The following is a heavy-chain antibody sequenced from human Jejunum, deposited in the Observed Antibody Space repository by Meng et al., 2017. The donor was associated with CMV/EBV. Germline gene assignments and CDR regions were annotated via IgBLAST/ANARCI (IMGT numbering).Heavy chain of an antibody. J-gene: IGHJ4*02. CDR3: ARDGPWAWGGSDY. V-gene: IGHV1-46*01. D-gene: IGHD3-16*01. CDR1: GFTFGNDY. Sequence: VQLVQSGAEVKAPGASVRISCKASGFTFGNDYFHWVRQAPGQGLEWMGVISASGGNTGYGQKFQGRVIMTRDTSTGTVYMDLSGLRSEDTAIYYCARDGPWAWGGSDYWGQGTLVTVSS. CDR2: ISASGGNT.